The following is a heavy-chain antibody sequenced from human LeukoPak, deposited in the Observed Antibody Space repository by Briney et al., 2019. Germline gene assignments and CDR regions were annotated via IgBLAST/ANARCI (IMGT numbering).Heavy chain of an antibody. CDR3: ARDSPLGATDFYYYGMDV. V-gene: IGHV3-53*01. CDR2: IHSGGGT. CDR1: GLTVSSNY. D-gene: IGHD1-26*01. J-gene: IGHJ6*02. Sequence: GGSLRLSCAASGLTVSSNYMSWVRQAPGKGLECVSVIHSGGGTSYADSVKGRFTISRDNSKNTLYLQMNSLRVEDTAVYYCARDSPLGATDFYYYGMDVWGQGTTVTVSS.